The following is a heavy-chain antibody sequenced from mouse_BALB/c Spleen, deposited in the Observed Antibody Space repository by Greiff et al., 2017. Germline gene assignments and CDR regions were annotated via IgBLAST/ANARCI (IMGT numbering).Heavy chain of an antibody. J-gene: IGHJ1*01. D-gene: IGHD1-1*01. CDR1: GFNIKDTY. Sequence: EVKLVESGAELVKPGASVKLSCTASGFNIKDTYMHWVKQRPEQGLEWIGRIDPANGNTKYDPKFQGKATITADTSSNTAYLQLSSLTSEDTAVYYCARRSSSFYWYFDVWGAGTTVTVSS. CDR2: IDPANGNT. V-gene: IGHV14-3*02. CDR3: ARRSSSFYWYFDV.